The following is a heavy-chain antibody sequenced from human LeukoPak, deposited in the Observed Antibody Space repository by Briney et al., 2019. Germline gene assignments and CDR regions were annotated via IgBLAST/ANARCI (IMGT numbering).Heavy chain of an antibody. CDR1: GGSIGSYH. CDR3: VASYGGYVLDY. J-gene: IGHJ4*02. D-gene: IGHD5-12*01. CDR2: VFNNGGT. Sequence: SETLSLTCSVPGGSIGSYHWNWIRQPSGKGLEWIGIVFNNGGTKHNPSLKSRVAISVDTSKNQFALKLSSVTAADTAVYYCVASYGGYVLDYWGQGALVIVSS. V-gene: IGHV4-59*01.